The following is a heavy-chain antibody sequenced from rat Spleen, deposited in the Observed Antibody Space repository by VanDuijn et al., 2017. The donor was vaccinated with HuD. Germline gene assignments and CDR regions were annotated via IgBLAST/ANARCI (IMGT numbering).Heavy chain of an antibody. CDR2: ITTGGGNI. D-gene: IGHD3-8*01. CDR1: GFTFNNYG. J-gene: IGHJ4*01. Sequence: EVQLVESGGGLVQPGRSLKLSCAASGFTFNNYGMAWVRQAPMKGLEWVASITTGGGNIYYRDSVKGRFTISRDNAKSTLYLQMDSLRSEDTATYYCARHSSAPIYVMDAWGQGASVTVSS. CDR3: ARHSSAPIYVMDA. V-gene: IGHV5S23*01.